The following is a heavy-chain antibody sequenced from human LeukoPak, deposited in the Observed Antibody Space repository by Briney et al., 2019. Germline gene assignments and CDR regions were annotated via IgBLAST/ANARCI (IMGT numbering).Heavy chain of an antibody. CDR2: INQSGST. CDR3: ARVGDRYGDAVFDY. J-gene: IGHJ4*02. D-gene: IGHD4-17*01. CDR1: GGSFSGYY. V-gene: IGHV4-34*01. Sequence: SETLSLTCAVYGGSFSGYYWSWIRQPPGKGLEWIGEINQSGSTNYNPSLKSRVTISVDTSKNQFSLKLSSVTAADAAVYYCARVGDRYGDAVFDYWGQGTLVTVSS.